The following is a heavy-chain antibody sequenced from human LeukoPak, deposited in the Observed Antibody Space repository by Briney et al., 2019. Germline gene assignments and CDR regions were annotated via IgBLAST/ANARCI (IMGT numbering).Heavy chain of an antibody. V-gene: IGHV4-34*01. D-gene: IGHD3-16*02. CDR1: GGSFSGYY. CDR2: INHSEST. J-gene: IGHJ6*02. CDR3: ARSYYDYVWGSYRSYNYYYYYGMDV. Sequence: SETLSLTCAVYGGSFSGYYWSWIRQPPGKGLEWIGEINHSESTNYNPSLKSRVTISVDTSKNQFSLKLSSVTAADTAVYYCARSYYDYVWGSYRSYNYYYYYGMDVWGQGTTVTVSS.